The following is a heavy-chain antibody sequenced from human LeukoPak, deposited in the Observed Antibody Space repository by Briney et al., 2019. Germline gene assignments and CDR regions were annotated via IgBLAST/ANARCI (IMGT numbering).Heavy chain of an antibody. CDR3: ARGHYGSGVHFDY. V-gene: IGHV3-7*01. CDR1: GGSISSSSYY. D-gene: IGHD3-10*01. J-gene: IGHJ4*02. CDR2: IKQDGSEK. Sequence: PSETLSLTCTVSGGSISSSSYYWGWIRQPPGKGLEWVANIKQDGSEKYYVDSVKGRFTISRDNAKNSLYLQMNSLRAEDTAVYYCARGHYGSGVHFDYWGQGTLVTVSS.